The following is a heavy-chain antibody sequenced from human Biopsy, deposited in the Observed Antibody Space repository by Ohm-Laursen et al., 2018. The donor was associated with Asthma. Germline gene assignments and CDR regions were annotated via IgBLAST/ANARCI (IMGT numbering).Heavy chain of an antibody. V-gene: IGHV3-30-3*01. CDR1: GTHFGSYN. J-gene: IGHJ4*02. D-gene: IGHD6-13*01. CDR3: SRDTLGYYFDI. Sequence: SLRLSCTASGTHFGSYNMHWARQAPGKGLEWVAVITFDGSTQHYGDSVKGRFTISRGNSKNMLFLQMNSLRAEDTAVYCCSRDTLGYYFDIWGQGTQVTVSS. CDR2: ITFDGSTQ.